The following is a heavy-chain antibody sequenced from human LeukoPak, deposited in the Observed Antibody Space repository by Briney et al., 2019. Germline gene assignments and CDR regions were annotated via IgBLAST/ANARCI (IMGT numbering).Heavy chain of an antibody. D-gene: IGHD2-21*01. Sequence: ASVKVSCKVSGYTLTQLAIHWVRQAPGKGLEWMGGFDPEDGETVYAQKFQGRGAINADESTSTAYMELSSLRSEDTAVYYCAITYCGDRRCYGNNYYYYAMDVWGQGTTVTVSS. V-gene: IGHV1-24*01. J-gene: IGHJ6*02. CDR3: AITYCGDRRCYGNNYYYYAMDV. CDR1: GYTLTQLA. CDR2: FDPEDGET.